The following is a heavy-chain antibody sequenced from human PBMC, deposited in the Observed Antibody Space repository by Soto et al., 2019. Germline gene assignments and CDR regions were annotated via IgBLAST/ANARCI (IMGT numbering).Heavy chain of an antibody. CDR3: ARVEGYYDRNGYNWFDP. CDR1: GGSISSGDYY. D-gene: IGHD3-22*01. V-gene: IGHV4-30-4*01. Sequence: QVQLQESGPGLVKPSQTLSLTCTVSGGSISSGDYYWTWIRQPPGEGLQWIGYIYYSGSTHYHPSLKSRLTIARDTSKNQFSLKLSSVTAADTAVYSCARVEGYYDRNGYNWFDPWGQGTLVTVSS. CDR2: IYYSGST. J-gene: IGHJ5*02.